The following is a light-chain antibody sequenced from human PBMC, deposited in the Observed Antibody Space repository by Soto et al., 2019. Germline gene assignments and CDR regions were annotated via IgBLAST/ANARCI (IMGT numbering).Light chain of an antibody. V-gene: IGKV2-28*01. CDR3: MQAIEDPNT. CDR1: RSLLHSKGHNY. CDR2: LGS. Sequence: DIVLTQSPLSLPVTPGEPASISCRSSRSLLHSKGHNYLDWYLQKPGQSPQLLISLGSNRDYAVRDRFSGSGSGTDFTLTISSVEAEDVGVYYCMQAIEDPNTFGQGTKLESK. J-gene: IGKJ2*01.